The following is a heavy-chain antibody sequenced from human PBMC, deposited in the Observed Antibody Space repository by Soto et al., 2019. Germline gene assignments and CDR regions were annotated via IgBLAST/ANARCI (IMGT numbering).Heavy chain of an antibody. CDR1: GGSISSGNYY. V-gene: IGHV4-30-4*01. CDR3: ATMGTPVTGLYYFDY. Sequence: SETLSLTCTVSGGSISSGNYYWSWIRQPPGKGLEWIGFISYSGTTHYSASLRSRVSISVDTSKNQFSLDMSSVTAADTAVYYCATMGTPVTGLYYFDYWGQGTLVTVSS. D-gene: IGHD4-17*01. J-gene: IGHJ4*02. CDR2: ISYSGTT.